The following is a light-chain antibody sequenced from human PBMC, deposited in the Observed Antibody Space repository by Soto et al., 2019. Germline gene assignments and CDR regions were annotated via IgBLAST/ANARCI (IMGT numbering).Light chain of an antibody. J-gene: IGKJ3*01. V-gene: IGKV2-28*01. CDR2: LGS. CDR1: QSLLHSNGYNY. Sequence: IVMTQSPLYLPVTPGEPASISCRSSQSLLHSNGYNYLDWYLQKPGQSPQLLIYLGSNRASGVPDRFSGSGSGTDFTLKISRVEAEDVAVYYCMQALQSPFTFGPGTKVDLK. CDR3: MQALQSPFT.